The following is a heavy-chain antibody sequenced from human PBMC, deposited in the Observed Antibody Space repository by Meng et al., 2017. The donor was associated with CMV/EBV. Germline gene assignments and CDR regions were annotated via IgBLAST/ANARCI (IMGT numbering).Heavy chain of an antibody. CDR2: IRSKANSYAT. CDR3: TRQVDSSPWYYYYYGMDV. V-gene: IGHV3-73*01. Sequence: GGSLRLSCAASGFTFSGSAMHWVRQASGKGLEWGGRIRSKANSYATAYAASEKGRFTISRDDSKNTASLQMNSLKTEDTAVYYCTRQVDSSPWYYYYYGMDVWGQGTTVTVSS. CDR1: GFTFSGSA. J-gene: IGHJ6*02. D-gene: IGHD6-13*01.